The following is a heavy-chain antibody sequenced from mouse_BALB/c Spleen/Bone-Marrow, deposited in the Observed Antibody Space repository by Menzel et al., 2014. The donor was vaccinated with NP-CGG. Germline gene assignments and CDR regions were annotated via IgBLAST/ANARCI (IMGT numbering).Heavy chain of an antibody. V-gene: IGHV14-3*02. D-gene: IGHD1-1*01. J-gene: IGHJ3*01. CDR2: IDPANGNT. CDR1: GFNITDTY. CDR3: ANYYYGSSLFAY. Sequence: VQLQQSGAELVKPGASVKLSCTASGFNITDTYMHWVKQRPEQGLEWIGRIDPANGNTKYDPKFQGKATITADTSSNTAYLQLSSLTSEDTAVYYCANYYYGSSLFAYWGQGTLVTVSA.